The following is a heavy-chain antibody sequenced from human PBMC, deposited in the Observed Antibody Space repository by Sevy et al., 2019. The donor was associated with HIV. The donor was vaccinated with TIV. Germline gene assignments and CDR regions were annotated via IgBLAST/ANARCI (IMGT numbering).Heavy chain of an antibody. V-gene: IGHV3-49*03. CDR2: ITRNSYEAYGGTR. CDR1: GFTFDDYA. CDR3: SRALATAVTPEYYFDY. J-gene: IGHJ4*02. Sequence: GGSLRISCTASGFTFDDYAMSWFRQAPGKGLEWVAFITRNSYEAYGGTREYAASVKGRFTISRDDSKSIAYLQMNSLKTEDTAMCYCSRALATAVTPEYYFDYWGQGTLVTVSS. D-gene: IGHD2-15*01.